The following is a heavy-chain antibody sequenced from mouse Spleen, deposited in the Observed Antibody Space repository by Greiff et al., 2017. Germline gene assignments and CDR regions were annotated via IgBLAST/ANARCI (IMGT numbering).Heavy chain of an antibody. CDR1: GYTFTDYY. J-gene: IGHJ2*01. D-gene: IGHD2-12*01. V-gene: IGHV1-76*01. CDR2: IYPGSGNT. CDR3: ARAYYSYYSYDDY. Sequence: VHLVESGAELVRPGASVKLSCKASGYTFTDYYINWVKQRPGQGLEWIARIYPGSGNTYYNEKFKGKATLTAEKSSSTAYMQLSSLTSEDSAVYFCARAYYSYYSYDDYWGQGTTLTVSS.